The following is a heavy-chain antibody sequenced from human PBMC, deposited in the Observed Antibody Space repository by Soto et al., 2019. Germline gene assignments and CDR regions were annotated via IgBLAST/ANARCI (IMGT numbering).Heavy chain of an antibody. V-gene: IGHV3-30-3*01. J-gene: IGHJ3*02. CDR3: ARHYYDNLTGYYYDAFDI. D-gene: IGHD3-9*01. Sequence: QVQLVESGGGVVQPGRSLRLSCAASGFTFSSYAMHWVRQAPGKGLEWVAVISYDGSNKYYADSVKGRFTISRDNSKNTLYLQMNSQTAEDTAVYYCARHYYDNLTGYYYDAFDIWGQGTMVTVSS. CDR2: ISYDGSNK. CDR1: GFTFSSYA.